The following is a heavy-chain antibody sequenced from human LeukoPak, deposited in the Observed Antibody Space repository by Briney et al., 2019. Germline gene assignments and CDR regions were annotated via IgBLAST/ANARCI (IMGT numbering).Heavy chain of an antibody. Sequence: GGSLRLSCAASGFTFSSYWMHWVRQAPGKGLVWVSRINSDGSSTSYADSVKGRFAISRDNAKNTLYLQMNSLRAEDTAVYYCARDCGDYSYYFDYWGQGTLVTVSS. D-gene: IGHD4-17*01. CDR1: GFTFSSYW. J-gene: IGHJ4*02. CDR3: ARDCGDYSYYFDY. V-gene: IGHV3-74*01. CDR2: INSDGSST.